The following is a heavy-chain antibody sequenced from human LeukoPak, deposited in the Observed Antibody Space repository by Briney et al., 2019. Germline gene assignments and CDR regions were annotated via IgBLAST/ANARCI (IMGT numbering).Heavy chain of an antibody. CDR1: GFTFDDYG. J-gene: IGHJ4*02. CDR3: ARVPGGSCYSGFDY. V-gene: IGHV3-20*04. CDR2: INWNSAST. Sequence: GGSLRLSCAASGFTFDDYGMSWVRQAPGKGLEWVSGINWNSASTGYADSAKGRFTISRDNAKNSLYLQMSSLRAEDTALYYCARVPGGSCYSGFDYWGQGTLVTVSS. D-gene: IGHD2-15*01.